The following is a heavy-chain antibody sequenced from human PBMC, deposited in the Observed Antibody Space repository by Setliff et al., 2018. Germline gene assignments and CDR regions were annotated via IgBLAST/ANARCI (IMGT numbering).Heavy chain of an antibody. V-gene: IGHV1-18*03. CDR1: GYTFTSYG. CDR3: AREGVDTRSSTDYRYYMDV. Sequence: ASVKVSCKASGYTFTSYGISWVRQAPGQGLEWMGGTIPIFGTTDYAQKFQGRVTMTTDTSTSTAYMELSSLTSDDMAVYYCAREGVDTRSSTDYRYYMDVWGQGTTVTVSS. D-gene: IGHD5-18*01. J-gene: IGHJ6*03. CDR2: TIPIFGTT.